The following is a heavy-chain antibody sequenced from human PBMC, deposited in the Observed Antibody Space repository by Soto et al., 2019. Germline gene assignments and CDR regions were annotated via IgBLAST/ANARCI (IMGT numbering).Heavy chain of an antibody. CDR2: ISGSGGST. Sequence: GGSLRLSCAASGFTFSSYAMSWVRQAPGKGLEWVSAISGSGGSTYYADSVKGRFTISRDNSKNTLYLQMNSLRAEDAAVYYCAKDLIIQLWRYFDYWGQGTLVTVSS. V-gene: IGHV3-23*01. J-gene: IGHJ4*02. CDR3: AKDLIIQLWRYFDY. CDR1: GFTFSSYA. D-gene: IGHD5-18*01.